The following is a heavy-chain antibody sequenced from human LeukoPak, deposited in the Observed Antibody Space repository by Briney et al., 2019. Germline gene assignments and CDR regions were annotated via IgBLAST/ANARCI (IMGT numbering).Heavy chain of an antibody. V-gene: IGHV4-34*01. CDR2: INHSGNT. CDR3: ARGLRFIQGPGYYYMDV. CDR1: GGSFNAYY. D-gene: IGHD3-16*02. J-gene: IGHJ6*03. Sequence: SETLSLTCAVYGGSFNAYYWSWIRQTPGKGLEWIGEINHSGNTNYNPSLESRVTISADTSKNQFSLNLGSVTAADTAIYYCARGLRFIQGPGYYYMDVWGKGTTVTVSS.